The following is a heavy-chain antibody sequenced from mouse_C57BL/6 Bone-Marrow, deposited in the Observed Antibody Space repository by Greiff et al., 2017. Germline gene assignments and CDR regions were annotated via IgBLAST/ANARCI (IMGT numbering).Heavy chain of an antibody. D-gene: IGHD4-1*01. CDR1: GFSLTSYG. CDR2: IWSGGST. V-gene: IGHV2-2*01. CDR3: ARNQGNNWAWFAY. Sequence: VQLVESGPGLVQPSQSLSITCTVSGFSLTSYGVHWVRQSPGKGLEWLGVIWSGGSTDYNAAFISRLSISKDNSKRQVFFKMNSLQADDTAIYYCARNQGNNWAWFAYWGQGTLVTVSA. J-gene: IGHJ3*01.